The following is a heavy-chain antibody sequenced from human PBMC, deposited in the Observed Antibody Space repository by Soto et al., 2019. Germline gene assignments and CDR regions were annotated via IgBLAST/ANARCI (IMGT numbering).Heavy chain of an antibody. Sequence: EVQLVESGGGLVQPGGSLRLSCAASGFTFSSYSMNWVRQAPGKGLEWVSYISSSSSTIYYAESVKGRFTISRDNAKNSLYLQMNSLRGEDTAVYYCAREGIAVAGTYYYYYYYMDVWGKGTTVTVSS. CDR3: AREGIAVAGTYYYYYYYMDV. J-gene: IGHJ6*03. D-gene: IGHD6-19*01. CDR2: ISSSSSTI. CDR1: GFTFSSYS. V-gene: IGHV3-48*01.